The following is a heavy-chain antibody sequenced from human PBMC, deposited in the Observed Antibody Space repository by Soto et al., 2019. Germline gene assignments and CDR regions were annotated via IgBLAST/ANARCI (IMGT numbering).Heavy chain of an antibody. Sequence: SVKVSCKASGGTFSSYAISWVRQAPGQGLEWMGGIIPIFGTANYAQKFQGRVTITADESTSTAYMELSSLRSEDTAVYYCARDQNRGLPYSSGWNPVVLYGMDVWGQGTTVTSP. CDR1: GGTFSSYA. D-gene: IGHD6-19*01. CDR3: ARDQNRGLPYSSGWNPVVLYGMDV. J-gene: IGHJ6*02. V-gene: IGHV1-69*13. CDR2: IIPIFGTA.